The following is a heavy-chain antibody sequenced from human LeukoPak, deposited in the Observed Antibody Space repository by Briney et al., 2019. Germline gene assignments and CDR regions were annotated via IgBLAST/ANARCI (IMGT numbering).Heavy chain of an antibody. CDR2: IYYSGST. CDR3: ASRKYSSSWYPKYYFDY. D-gene: IGHD6-13*01. CDR1: GGSISSGDYY. Sequence: SETLSLTCTVSGGSISSGDYYWSWIRQPPGKGLEWIGYIYYSGSTYYNPSLKSRVTISVDTSKNQFSLKLSSVTAADTAVYYCASRKYSSSWYPKYYFDYWGQGTLVTVSS. J-gene: IGHJ4*02. V-gene: IGHV4-30-4*08.